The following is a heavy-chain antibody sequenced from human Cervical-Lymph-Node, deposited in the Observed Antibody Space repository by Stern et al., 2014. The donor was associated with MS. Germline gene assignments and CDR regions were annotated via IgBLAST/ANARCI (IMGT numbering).Heavy chain of an antibody. CDR2: ISSVTGYI. J-gene: IGHJ4*02. CDR3: ARDRYSGSYPINCDS. Sequence: MQLVQSGGGLVKPGGSLRLSCAASGFTFSSHSMNWVRQAPGKGLEWVSSISSVTGYIYYADSVKGRFNISRDNAKNSLYLQMNSLRAEDTAVYYCARDRYSGSYPINCDSWGQGTLVTVSS. D-gene: IGHD1-26*01. CDR1: GFTFSSHS. V-gene: IGHV3-21*01.